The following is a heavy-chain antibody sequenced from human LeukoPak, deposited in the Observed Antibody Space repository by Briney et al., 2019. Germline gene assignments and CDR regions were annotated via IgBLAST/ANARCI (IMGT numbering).Heavy chain of an antibody. D-gene: IGHD3-22*01. J-gene: IGHJ3*02. CDR2: IYTSGST. CDR1: GDSISIYY. Sequence: SETLSLTCTVSGDSISIYYWSWIRQPAGKGLEWIGRIYTSGSTNYNPSLNTRVSMSVDTSKNQFSLKLNSVTAADTAVYYCARGSYYYDSRGNRDAFDIWGQGTMVTVSS. V-gene: IGHV4-4*07. CDR3: ARGSYYYDSRGNRDAFDI.